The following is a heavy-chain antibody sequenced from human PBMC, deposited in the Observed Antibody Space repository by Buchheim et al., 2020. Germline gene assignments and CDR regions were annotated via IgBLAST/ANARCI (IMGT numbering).Heavy chain of an antibody. CDR1: GFTFSSYA. CDR2: ISGSGGST. D-gene: IGHD6-19*01. J-gene: IGHJ6*02. Sequence: EVQLLESGGGLVQPGGSLRLSCAASGFTFSSYAMSWVRQAPGKGLEWVSAISGSGGSTCYADSVKGRFTISRDNSKNTLFLQMNSLRAEDTAVYYCAKLDSSGWYSIHGMDVWGQGTT. V-gene: IGHV3-23*01. CDR3: AKLDSSGWYSIHGMDV.